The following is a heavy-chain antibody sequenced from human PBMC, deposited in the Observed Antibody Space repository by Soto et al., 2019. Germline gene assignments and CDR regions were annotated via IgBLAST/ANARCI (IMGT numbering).Heavy chain of an antibody. CDR3: AKDLISVGADQDAFDI. CDR1: GFTFSSYA. D-gene: IGHD1-26*01. Sequence: EVQLLESGGGLVQPGGSLRLSCAASGFTFSSYAMSWVRQATGKGLEWVSAISGSGGSTYYADSVKGRFTISRDNSKNTLYLQMNSLRAEDTAVYYCAKDLISVGADQDAFDIWGQGTMVTVSS. CDR2: ISGSGGST. V-gene: IGHV3-23*01. J-gene: IGHJ3*02.